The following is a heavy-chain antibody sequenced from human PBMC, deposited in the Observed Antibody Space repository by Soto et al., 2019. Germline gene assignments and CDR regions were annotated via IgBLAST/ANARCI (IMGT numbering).Heavy chain of an antibody. J-gene: IGHJ4*02. CDR2: SSGGGDTT. CDR1: GFTFNNYA. Sequence: EVQLLESGGGLVQPGGSLRLSCAASGFTFNNYAMTWVRQAPGKGLEWVSASSGGGDTTSYADSVKGRFTVSRDGSKNTRYLQMSSLRAEDTALYYCAKGRGGSGSLTPRVDFWGQGTLVTVSS. D-gene: IGHD3-10*01. V-gene: IGHV3-23*01. CDR3: AKGRGGSGSLTPRVDF.